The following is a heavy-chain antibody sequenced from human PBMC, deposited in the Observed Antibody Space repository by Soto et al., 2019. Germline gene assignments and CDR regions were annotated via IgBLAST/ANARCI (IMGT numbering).Heavy chain of an antibody. J-gene: IGHJ3*02. CDR2: ISYDGSNK. CDR3: AREYCCSSDAFDI. V-gene: IGHV3-30-3*01. Sequence: QVQLVESGGGVVQPGRSLRLSCAASGFTFSSYAMHWVRQAPGKGLEWVAVISYDGSNKYYADSVKGRFTISRDNSKNTLYLQMNSLRAEDTAVYYCAREYCCSSDAFDIWGQGTMVTVSS. CDR1: GFTFSSYA. D-gene: IGHD3-10*01.